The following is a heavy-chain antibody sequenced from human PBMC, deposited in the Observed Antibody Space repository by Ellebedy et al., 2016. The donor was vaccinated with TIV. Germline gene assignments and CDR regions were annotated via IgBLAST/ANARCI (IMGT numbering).Heavy chain of an antibody. J-gene: IGHJ4*02. Sequence: GSLRLXXTVSGGSISSSSYYWGWIRQPPGKGLEWIGSIYYSGSTYYNPSLKSRVTISVDTSKNQFSLKLSSVTAADTAVYYCARSPDSSSLFYWGQGTLVTVSS. CDR1: GGSISSSSYY. CDR3: ARSPDSSSLFY. CDR2: IYYSGST. V-gene: IGHV4-39*07. D-gene: IGHD6-13*01.